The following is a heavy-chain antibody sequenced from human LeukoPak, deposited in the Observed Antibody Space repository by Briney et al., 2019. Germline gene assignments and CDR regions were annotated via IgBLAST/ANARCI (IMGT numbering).Heavy chain of an antibody. Sequence: GGSLRLSCAASGFTFSNAWMSWVRQVPGKGLEWVSGINWSGVITDYADSVRGRFTISRDNAKSSLYLQMNSLRAEDTALYYCARDQGQGVDFFDFWGQGVLVTVSS. CDR2: INWSGVIT. CDR3: ARDQGQGVDFFDF. D-gene: IGHD2-15*01. V-gene: IGHV3-20*04. CDR1: GFTFSNAW. J-gene: IGHJ4*02.